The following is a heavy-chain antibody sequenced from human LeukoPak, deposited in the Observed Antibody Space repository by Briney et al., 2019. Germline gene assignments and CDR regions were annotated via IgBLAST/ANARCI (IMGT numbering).Heavy chain of an antibody. V-gene: IGHV3-30*02. Sequence: GGSLRLSCAASGFTFSNYGMYWVRQAPGKGLEWVAFIRYDGSDKYYADSVKGRFTISRGNSKNTLYLQMDSLRPEDTAVYYCAKEGSTVTTPFDYWGQGTLVTVSS. CDR3: AKEGSTVTTPFDY. CDR2: IRYDGSDK. CDR1: GFTFSNYG. J-gene: IGHJ4*02. D-gene: IGHD4-17*01.